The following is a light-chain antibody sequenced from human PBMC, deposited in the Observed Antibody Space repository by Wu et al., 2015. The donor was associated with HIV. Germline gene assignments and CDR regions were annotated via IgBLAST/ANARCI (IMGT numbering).Light chain of an antibody. CDR3: QHYDDSRARW. J-gene: IGKJ1*01. V-gene: IGKV3-20*01. CDR2: SVS. CDR1: QSVSSAF. Sequence: GRGATLSCRASQSVSSAFLAWYQQKPGRAPRLLIYSVSTRATGVPSRFSGSGSGTDFTLTISRLETEDFAVYYCQHYDDSRARWFGQGTKLEIK.